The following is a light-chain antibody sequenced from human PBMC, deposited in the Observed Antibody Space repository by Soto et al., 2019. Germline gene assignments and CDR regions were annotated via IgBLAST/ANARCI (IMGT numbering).Light chain of an antibody. V-gene: IGLV2-23*02. J-gene: IGLJ1*01. CDR2: EVT. CDR1: SSDVASYDL. Sequence: ALTQPASVSGSPGQSITISCTGSSSDVASYDLVSWYQQHPGKAPKLMIYEVTKRPSGVSNRFSGSKSGNTASLTISGLQAEDEADYYCCSYAGNSEVFGTGTKLTVL. CDR3: CSYAGNSEV.